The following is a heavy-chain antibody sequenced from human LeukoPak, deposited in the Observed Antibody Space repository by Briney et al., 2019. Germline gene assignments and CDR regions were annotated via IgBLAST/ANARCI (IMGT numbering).Heavy chain of an antibody. J-gene: IGHJ5*02. CDR3: ARDYGDSSSRYGVFYWFDP. CDR2: IIPIFGTA. V-gene: IGHV1-69*05. Sequence: SVKVSCKASGGTFSSYAISWVRQAPGQGLEWMGRIIPIFGTANYAQKFQARVTITTDESTSTAYMELSSLRSEDTAVYYCARDYGDSSSRYGVFYWFDPWGQGTLVTVSS. CDR1: GGTFSSYA. D-gene: IGHD6-13*01.